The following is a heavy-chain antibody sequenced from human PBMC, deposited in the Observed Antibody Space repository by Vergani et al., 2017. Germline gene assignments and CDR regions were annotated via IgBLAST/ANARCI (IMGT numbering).Heavy chain of an antibody. CDR3: AKATAPIYYGLSFDY. V-gene: IGHV3-21*01. J-gene: IGHJ4*02. Sequence: EVQVVESGGGLVKPGGSLRLSCAASGFTFSSYSMNWVRQAPGKGLEWVSSISSSSSHIYYADSVKGRFTISRDNAKNSLYLQMNSLRAEDTAVYYCAKATAPIYYGLSFDYWGQGTLVTVSS. CDR1: GFTFSSYS. D-gene: IGHD3-10*01. CDR2: ISSSSSHI.